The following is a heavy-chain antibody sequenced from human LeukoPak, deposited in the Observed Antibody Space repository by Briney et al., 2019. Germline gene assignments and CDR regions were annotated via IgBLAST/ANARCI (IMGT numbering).Heavy chain of an antibody. Sequence: GGSLRLSCAASGFTFSNAWMSWVRQAPGKGLEWVGRIKSKTDGGTTDYAAPVKGRFTISRDDSKNTLYLQMNSLKTEDTAVYYCTAGSVTAYYYDSSGYYYFDYWGQGTLVTVSS. CDR3: TAGSVTAYYYDSSGYYYFDY. CDR2: IKSKTDGGTT. V-gene: IGHV3-15*01. J-gene: IGHJ4*02. D-gene: IGHD3-22*01. CDR1: GFTFSNAW.